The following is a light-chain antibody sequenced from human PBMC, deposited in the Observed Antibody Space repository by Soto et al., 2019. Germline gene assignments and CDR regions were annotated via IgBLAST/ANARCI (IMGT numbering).Light chain of an antibody. Sequence: DIQMTQSPSTVSASVGDSVTITCRASQSITTWLAWYQQRPGKAPKLLIYDVSSLQSGVPSRFSGSGSGTEFTLTISSLQPDDFATYYCQQADSFPLTFGGGTKVDI. CDR1: QSITTW. J-gene: IGKJ4*01. V-gene: IGKV1-5*01. CDR2: DVS. CDR3: QQADSFPLT.